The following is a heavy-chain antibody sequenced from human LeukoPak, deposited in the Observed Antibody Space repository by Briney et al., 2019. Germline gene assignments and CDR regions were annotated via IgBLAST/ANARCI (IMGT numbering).Heavy chain of an antibody. J-gene: IGHJ5*02. D-gene: IGHD2-2*01. CDR1: GGSISSSSYY. CDR3: ARDRGYCSSTSCLNWFDP. Sequence: SETLSLTCTVSGGSISSSSYYWGWIRQPPGKGLEWIGEINHSGSTNYNPSLKSRVTISVDTSKNQFSLKLSSVTAADTAVYYCARDRGYCSSTSCLNWFDPWGQGTLVTVSS. CDR2: INHSGST. V-gene: IGHV4-39*07.